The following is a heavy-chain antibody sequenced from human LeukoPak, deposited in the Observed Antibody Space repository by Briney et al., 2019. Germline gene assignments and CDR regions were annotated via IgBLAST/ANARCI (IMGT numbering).Heavy chain of an antibody. CDR1: GLTFSTSG. D-gene: IGHD5-12*01. J-gene: IGHJ4*02. CDR2: ISGSGGST. Sequence: GGSLRLSCTASGLTFSTSGFNWVRQAPGKGLEWVSAISGSGGSTYYADSVKGRFTISRDNSKNTLYLQMNSLRAEDTAVYYCAGVDIVATQAFDYWGQGTLATVSS. V-gene: IGHV3-23*01. CDR3: AGVDIVATQAFDY.